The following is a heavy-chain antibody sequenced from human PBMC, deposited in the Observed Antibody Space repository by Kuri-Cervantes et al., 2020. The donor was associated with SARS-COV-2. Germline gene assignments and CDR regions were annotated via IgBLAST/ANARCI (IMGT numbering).Heavy chain of an antibody. V-gene: IGHV3-11*06. CDR1: GFTFSGYY. J-gene: IGHJ6*02. Sequence: GESLKISCAASGFTFSGYYMSWIRQAPGKGLEWVSYISSSSSYTNYADSVKGRFTISRDNAKNSLYLQMNSLRAEDTAVYYYARRRSGYCSSTSCYENYYYYYGMDVGGQGTTVTVSS. CDR3: ARRRSGYCSSTSCYENYYYYYGMDV. D-gene: IGHD2-2*01. CDR2: ISSSSSYT.